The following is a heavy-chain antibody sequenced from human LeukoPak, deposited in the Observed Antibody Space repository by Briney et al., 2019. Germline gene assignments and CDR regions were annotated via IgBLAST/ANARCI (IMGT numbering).Heavy chain of an antibody. CDR1: GDSISSHY. CDR2: IYYSGST. J-gene: IGHJ3*02. Sequence: SETLSLTCTVSGDSISSHYWSWLRRPPGKGLEWIGYIYYSGSTNYNPSLKSRVTMSVDTSKNQFSLKLSSATAADSAVYYCARDYYDSSGYPHAFDIWGQGTMVTVSS. CDR3: ARDYYDSSGYPHAFDI. V-gene: IGHV4-59*11. D-gene: IGHD3-22*01.